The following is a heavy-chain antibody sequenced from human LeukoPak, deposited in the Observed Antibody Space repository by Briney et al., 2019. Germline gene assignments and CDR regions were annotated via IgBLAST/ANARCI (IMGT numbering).Heavy chain of an antibody. J-gene: IGHJ6*03. CDR2: INPSGGST. V-gene: IGHV1-46*01. CDR3: ASGPNYMDV. Sequence: ASVKVSCKASGYSFTGHYMHWVRHAPGQGLEWMGIINPSGGSTSYAQKFQGRVTMTRDMSTSTVYMELSSLRSEDTAVYYCASGPNYMDVWGKGTTVTVSS. CDR1: GYSFTGHY.